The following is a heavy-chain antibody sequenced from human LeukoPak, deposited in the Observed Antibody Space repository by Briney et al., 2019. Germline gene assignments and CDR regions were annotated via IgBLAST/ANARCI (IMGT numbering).Heavy chain of an antibody. CDR2: IYHSGST. CDR3: ARDRGIAAAGPVYYYYGMDV. D-gene: IGHD6-13*01. CDR1: GGSISSGGYS. V-gene: IGHV4-30-2*01. Sequence: SETLSLTCAVSGGSISSGGYSWSWIRQPPGKGLEWIGYIYHSGSTYYNPSLKSRVTISVGRSKNQFSLKLSSVTAADTAVYYCARDRGIAAAGPVYYYYGMDVWGQGTTVTVSS. J-gene: IGHJ6*02.